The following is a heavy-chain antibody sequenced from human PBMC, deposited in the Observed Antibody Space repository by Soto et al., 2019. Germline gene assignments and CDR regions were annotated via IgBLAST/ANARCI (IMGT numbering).Heavy chain of an antibody. J-gene: IGHJ6*03. CDR2: IKSKTDGGTT. CDR1: GFTFSNAW. CDR3: TTDVSGSGSYVYYYYYYMDV. Sequence: EVQLVESGGGLVKPGGSLRLSCAASGFTFSNAWMSWVRQAPGKGLEWVGRIKSKTDGGTTDYAAPVKGRFTISRDDSKNTLYLQMNSLKTEDTAVYYCTTDVSGSGSYVYYYYYYMDVWGKGTTITVSS. D-gene: IGHD3-10*01. V-gene: IGHV3-15*01.